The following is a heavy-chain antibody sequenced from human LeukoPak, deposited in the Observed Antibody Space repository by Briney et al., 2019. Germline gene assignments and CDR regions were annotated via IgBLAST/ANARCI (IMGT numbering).Heavy chain of an antibody. Sequence: ASVKVSCKASGYTFTGYYMHWVRQAPGQGLEWMGWINPNSGSTNYAQKFQGRVTMTRDTSIGTAYMELSRLRSDDTAVYYCARDRTYYYDSSGYLFDYWGQGTLVTVSS. CDR1: GYTFTGYY. CDR3: ARDRTYYYDSSGYLFDY. V-gene: IGHV1-2*02. CDR2: INPNSGST. J-gene: IGHJ4*02. D-gene: IGHD3-22*01.